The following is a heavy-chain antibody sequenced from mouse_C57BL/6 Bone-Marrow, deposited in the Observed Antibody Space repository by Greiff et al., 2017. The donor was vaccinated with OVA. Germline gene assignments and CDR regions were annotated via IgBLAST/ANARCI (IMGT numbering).Heavy chain of an antibody. Sequence: QVQLQQSGAELVRPGTSVKVSCKASGYAFTNYLIEWVKQRPGQGLEWIGVINPGSGGTNYNEKFKGKATLTADKSSSTDYMQLSSLTSEDSAVYYCARRGYGSSYLYYFDYWGQGTTLTVSS. J-gene: IGHJ2*01. CDR2: INPGSGGT. CDR3: ARRGYGSSYLYYFDY. D-gene: IGHD1-1*01. CDR1: GYAFTNYL. V-gene: IGHV1-54*01.